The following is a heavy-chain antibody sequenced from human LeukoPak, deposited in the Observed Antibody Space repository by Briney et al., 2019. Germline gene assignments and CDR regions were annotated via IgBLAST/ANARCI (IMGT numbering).Heavy chain of an antibody. Sequence: GASVKVSCKASGGTFSSYAISWVRQAPGQGLEWMGGIIPIFGTANYAQKFQGRVTITADKSTSTAYMELSSLRSEDTAVYYCANKVRGVIRNTKNWFDPWGQGTLVTVSS. J-gene: IGHJ5*02. CDR2: IIPIFGTA. CDR1: GGTFSSYA. V-gene: IGHV1-69*06. D-gene: IGHD3-10*01. CDR3: ANKVRGVIRNTKNWFDP.